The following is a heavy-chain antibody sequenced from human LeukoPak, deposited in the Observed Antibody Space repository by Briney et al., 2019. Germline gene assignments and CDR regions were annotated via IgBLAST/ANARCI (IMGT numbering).Heavy chain of an antibody. J-gene: IGHJ4*02. Sequence: GGSLRLSCAASGFTFSSYWMSWVRQAPGNGLEWLANIKQDGSEKSYGDSVKGRFTISRDNAKNSLYLQMNSLRAEDTAVYYCARDRGVYCSGGTCEAPYWGQGTLVTVSS. V-gene: IGHV3-7*03. CDR3: ARDRGVYCSGGTCEAPY. CDR1: GFTFSSYW. CDR2: IKQDGSEK. D-gene: IGHD2-15*01.